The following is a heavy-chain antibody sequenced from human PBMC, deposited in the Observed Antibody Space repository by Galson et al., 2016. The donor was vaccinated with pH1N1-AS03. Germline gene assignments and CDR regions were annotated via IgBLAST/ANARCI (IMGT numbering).Heavy chain of an antibody. Sequence: SETLSLTCAVSGFSISNGYYWGWIRQPPGKGLEWIGSVYHSGTTYYNPSLKSRLSISVDTSKNHLSLKLTSVTAADTAVYFCARVYCSSTSCYLVDYWGQGTPVIVSS. V-gene: IGHV4-38-2*01. CDR2: VYHSGTT. J-gene: IGHJ4*02. CDR3: ARVYCSSTSCYLVDY. CDR1: GFSISNGYY. D-gene: IGHD2-2*01.